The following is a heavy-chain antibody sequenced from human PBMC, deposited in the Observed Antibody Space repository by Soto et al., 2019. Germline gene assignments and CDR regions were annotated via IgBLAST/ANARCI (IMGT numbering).Heavy chain of an antibody. CDR2: ISAYNGDT. V-gene: IGHV1-18*01. D-gene: IGHD5-18*01. Sequence: QVQLVQSGTEVKKPGASVKVSCKASGYTFTSYGISWVRQAPGQGLEWMGWISAYNGDTNYVQKLQGRVTMTTDTSTTTAYMELRSLRSDDTGVYYCARGLVSRGYSYSFDYWGQGTLVTVSS. J-gene: IGHJ4*02. CDR1: GYTFTSYG. CDR3: ARGLVSRGYSYSFDY.